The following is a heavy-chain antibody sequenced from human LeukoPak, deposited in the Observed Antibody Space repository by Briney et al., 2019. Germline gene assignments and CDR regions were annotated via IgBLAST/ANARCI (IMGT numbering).Heavy chain of an antibody. D-gene: IGHD2-15*01. CDR3: AKSHCSGGSCYYYYYMDV. CDR1: GFTFDDYA. Sequence: PGGSLRLSCAASGFTFDDYAMHWVRQAPGKGLEWVSLISWDGDSTYYADSVKGRFTISRDNSKNSLYLQMNSLRAEDTALYYCAKSHCSGGSCYYYYYMDVWGKGTTVTVSS. V-gene: IGHV3-43D*04. J-gene: IGHJ6*03. CDR2: ISWDGDST.